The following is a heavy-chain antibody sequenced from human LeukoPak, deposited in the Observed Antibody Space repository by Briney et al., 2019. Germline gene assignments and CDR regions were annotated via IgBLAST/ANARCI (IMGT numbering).Heavy chain of an antibody. V-gene: IGHV3-74*01. CDR2: INSDGSST. D-gene: IGHD6-19*01. Sequence: PGGSLRLSCAASGFTFSSYWMHWVRQAPGNGLVWVSRINSDGSSTSYADSVKGRFTISRDNAKNTLYLQMNSLRAEDTAVYYCARDQIKGSGWYYYWGQGTLVTVSS. CDR1: GFTFSSYW. J-gene: IGHJ4*02. CDR3: ARDQIKGSGWYYY.